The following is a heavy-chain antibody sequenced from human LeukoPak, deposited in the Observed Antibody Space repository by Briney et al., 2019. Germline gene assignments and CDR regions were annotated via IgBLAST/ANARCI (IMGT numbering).Heavy chain of an antibody. D-gene: IGHD6-13*01. CDR2: IYYSGST. CDR1: GGSISRYY. J-gene: IGHJ4*02. CDR3: ASGGWSSSWYFYFDY. V-gene: IGHV4-59*01. Sequence: PSETLSLTCTVSGGSISRYYWSWIRQPPGKGLEWIGYIYYSGSTNYNPSLKSRVTISVDTSKNQFSLRLSSVTAADTAVYYCASGGWSSSWYFYFDYWGQGTLVTVSS.